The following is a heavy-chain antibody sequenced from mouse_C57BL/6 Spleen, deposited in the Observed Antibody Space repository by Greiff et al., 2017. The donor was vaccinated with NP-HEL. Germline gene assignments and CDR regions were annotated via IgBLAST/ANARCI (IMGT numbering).Heavy chain of an antibody. J-gene: IGHJ2*01. CDR2: INPGSGGT. D-gene: IGHD2-3*01. CDR3: ARSLDGYYVHFDY. Sequence: VKLQESGAELVRPGTSVKVSCKASGYAFTNYLIEWVKQRPGQGLEWIGVINPGSGGTNYNEKFKGKATLTADKSSSTAYMQLSSLTSEDSAVYFCARSLDGYYVHFDYWGQGTTLTVSS. CDR1: GYAFTNYL. V-gene: IGHV1-54*01.